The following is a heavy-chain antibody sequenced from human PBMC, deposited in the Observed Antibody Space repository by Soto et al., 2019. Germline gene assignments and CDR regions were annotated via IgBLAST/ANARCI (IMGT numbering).Heavy chain of an antibody. CDR3: ARGGIYDFWSGYYTDPPNYDY. CDR2: INSDGSST. V-gene: IGHV3-74*01. Sequence: EVQLVESGGGLVQPGGSLRLSCAASGFTFSSYWMHWVRQAPGKGLVWVSRINSDGSSTSYADSVKGRFTISRDNAKNTLYLQTNLLRAEDKDVYYCARGGIYDFWSGYYTDPPNYDYWGQGTLVTVSS. D-gene: IGHD3-3*01. J-gene: IGHJ4*02. CDR1: GFTFSSYW.